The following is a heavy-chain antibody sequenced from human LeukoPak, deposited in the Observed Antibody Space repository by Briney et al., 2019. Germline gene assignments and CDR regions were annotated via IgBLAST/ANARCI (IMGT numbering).Heavy chain of an antibody. D-gene: IGHD3-22*01. Sequence: GGSLRLSCAASGFTFSSYGMHWVRQAPGKGLEWVAVIWYDGSNKYYADSVKGRFTISRDNSKNTLYLQMNSLRAEDTAVYYCAKQGGEDYYDSLDYWGQRTLVTVSS. J-gene: IGHJ4*02. CDR2: IWYDGSNK. CDR3: AKQGGEDYYDSLDY. V-gene: IGHV3-33*06. CDR1: GFTFSSYG.